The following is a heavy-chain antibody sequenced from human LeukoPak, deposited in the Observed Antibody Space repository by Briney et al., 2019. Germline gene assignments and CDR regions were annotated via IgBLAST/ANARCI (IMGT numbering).Heavy chain of an antibody. CDR1: GFTFSSYG. Sequence: GGSLRLSCAASGFTFSSYGMHWVRQAPGKGLEWVAVISYDGSNKYYADSVKGRFTISRENPKNTLYLQMNSLRAEDSAVYYCAKGALRYFDLLKCFVDYWGQGTLVTVSS. V-gene: IGHV3-30*18. J-gene: IGHJ4*02. CDR2: ISYDGSNK. D-gene: IGHD3-9*01. CDR3: AKGALRYFDLLKCFVDY.